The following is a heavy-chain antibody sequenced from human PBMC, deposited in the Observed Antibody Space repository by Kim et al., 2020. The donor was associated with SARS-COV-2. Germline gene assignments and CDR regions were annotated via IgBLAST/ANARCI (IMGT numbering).Heavy chain of an antibody. Sequence: GGSLRLSCAASGFTFSSYAMSWVRQAPGKGLEWVSAISGSGGSTYYADSVKGRFTISRDNSKNTLYLQMNSLRAEDTAVYYCAKRAGTIQHPNWYFDLWGRGTLVTVSS. J-gene: IGHJ2*01. CDR3: AKRAGTIQHPNWYFDL. CDR1: GFTFSSYA. D-gene: IGHD1-7*01. V-gene: IGHV3-23*01. CDR2: ISGSGGST.